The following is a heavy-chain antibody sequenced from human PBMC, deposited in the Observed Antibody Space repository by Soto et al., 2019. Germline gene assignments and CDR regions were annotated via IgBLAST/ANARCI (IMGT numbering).Heavy chain of an antibody. CDR2: MSYDASNK. D-gene: IGHD5-12*01. V-gene: IGHV3-30*18. CDR3: AKDLGYSGYDSHFDY. Sequence: VGSLRLSCAASGFTFSNYAIHWVRQAPGKGLEWVAVMSYDASNKYYADSVKGRFTMSRDNSKNTLYLQMHSLRAEDTAVYYCAKDLGYSGYDSHFDYWGQGTLVTVSS. J-gene: IGHJ4*02. CDR1: GFTFSNYA.